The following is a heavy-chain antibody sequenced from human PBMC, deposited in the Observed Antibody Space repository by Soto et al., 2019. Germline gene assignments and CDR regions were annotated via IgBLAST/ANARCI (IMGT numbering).Heavy chain of an antibody. V-gene: IGHV3-23*01. J-gene: IGHJ6*02. CDR1: GFTFTNYA. CDR3: AMSIGVLCFAAPTGVMDV. D-gene: IGHD2-21*01. Sequence: EVQLLASGGGLVQPGGSLRLACGVSGFTFTNYAMNWVRQAPGKGLEWVSPISASGDGTFYADSVKGRFTISSDDSKNTVYLETSIPRADDSAPYYSAMSIGVLCFAAPTGVMDVWGPGTTVTVSS. CDR2: ISASGDGT.